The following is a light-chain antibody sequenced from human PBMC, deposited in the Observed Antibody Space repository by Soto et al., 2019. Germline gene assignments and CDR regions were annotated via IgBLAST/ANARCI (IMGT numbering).Light chain of an antibody. Sequence: EIVLTQSPATLSLSPGERATLSCRASQSIGYYLAWYQEKPGQAPRLLIYDASNRATGIPARFSGSGSGTDFTLTISSLEPEDFAVYYCQQRSNWPPLTFGGGTKVDI. V-gene: IGKV3-11*01. CDR3: QQRSNWPPLT. CDR2: DAS. CDR1: QSIGYY. J-gene: IGKJ4*01.